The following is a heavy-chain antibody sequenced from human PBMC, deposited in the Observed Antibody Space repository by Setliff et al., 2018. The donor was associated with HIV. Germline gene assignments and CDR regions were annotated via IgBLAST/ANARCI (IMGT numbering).Heavy chain of an antibody. D-gene: IGHD5-12*01. J-gene: IGHJ4*03. V-gene: IGHV4-34*01. Sequence: LTCAVYGGSFSGYYWSWIRQPPGKGLEWIGEINHSGSTNYNPSLKSRVTISVDTSKNQFSLNLSSVTAADTAVYYCAGALVATIKGGFDYWGQGTTVTVSS. CDR1: GGSFSGYY. CDR2: INHSGST. CDR3: AGALVATIKGGFDY.